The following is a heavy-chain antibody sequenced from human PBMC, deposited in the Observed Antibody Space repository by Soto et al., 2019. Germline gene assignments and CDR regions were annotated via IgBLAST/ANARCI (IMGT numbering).Heavy chain of an antibody. V-gene: IGHV4-34*01. CDR1: GGSFSGYY. D-gene: IGHD6-25*01. CDR2: INHSGST. Sequence: SETLSLTCAVYGGSFSGYYWSWIRQPPGKGLEWIGEINHSGSTNYNPSLKSRVTISVDTSKNQFSLKLSSVTAADTAVYYCARSFSSCYWLDWGQGTLVTVS. J-gene: IGHJ4*02. CDR3: ARSFSSCYWLD.